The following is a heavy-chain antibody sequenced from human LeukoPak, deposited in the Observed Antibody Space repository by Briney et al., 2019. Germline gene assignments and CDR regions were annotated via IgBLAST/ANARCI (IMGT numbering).Heavy chain of an antibody. CDR3: ARDWGNWDFDY. V-gene: IGHV3-7*01. CDR1: GFTFSSYW. Sequence: GGSLRLSCAASGFTFSSYWMSWVRQPPGKGLEWVANIKQDGSEKYYVDSVKGRFTISRDNAKNSLYLQMNSLRAEDTAVYSCARDWGNWDFDYWGQGTLVTVSS. D-gene: IGHD1-1*01. J-gene: IGHJ4*02. CDR2: IKQDGSEK.